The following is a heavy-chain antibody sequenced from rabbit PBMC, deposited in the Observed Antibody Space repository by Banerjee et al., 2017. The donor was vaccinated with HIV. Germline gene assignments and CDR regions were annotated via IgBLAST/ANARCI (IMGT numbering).Heavy chain of an antibody. CDR1: GFFFSNKAV. V-gene: IGHV1S45*01. Sequence: QEQLVESGGGLVKPEGSLKLSCTASGFFFSNKAVMCWVRQAQGKGLEWIACINAVTGKAVYASWAKGRFTFSKTSSTTVTLQVTSLTAADTATYFCARDTSSALWGPGTLVTVS. CDR2: INAVTGKA. CDR3: ARDTSSAL. J-gene: IGHJ4*01.